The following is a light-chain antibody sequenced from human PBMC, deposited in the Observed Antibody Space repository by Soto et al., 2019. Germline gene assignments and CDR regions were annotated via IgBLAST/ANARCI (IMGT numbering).Light chain of an antibody. Sequence: QSALTQPRSVSGSHGQSVTISCTGTSTDVGASNNVSWYQQLPGRAPKLMIYDVSERPSGVPDRFSGSKSGNTASLTISGLQADEEADYCCCSDAVSIYVFGAGTKLTVL. V-gene: IGLV2-11*01. CDR3: CSDAVSIYV. CDR1: STDVGASNN. J-gene: IGLJ1*01. CDR2: DVS.